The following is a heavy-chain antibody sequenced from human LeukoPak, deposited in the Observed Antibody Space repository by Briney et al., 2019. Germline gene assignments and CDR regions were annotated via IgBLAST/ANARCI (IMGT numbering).Heavy chain of an antibody. V-gene: IGHV3-23*01. Sequence: GGSLRLSCEVSGFTFSTFGMNWLRQAPGKGLEWVSSFRGDGGGTYYAESVKGRFTISRDNSKNTVYLQMNNLRVEDTAIYYCAKDGYGSGGRWFDPWGQGTLVTVSS. J-gene: IGHJ5*02. CDR2: FRGDGGGT. D-gene: IGHD3-10*01. CDR1: GFTFSTFG. CDR3: AKDGYGSGGRWFDP.